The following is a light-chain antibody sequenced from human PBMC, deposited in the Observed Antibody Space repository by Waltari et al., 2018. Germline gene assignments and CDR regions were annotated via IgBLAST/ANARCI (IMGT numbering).Light chain of an antibody. J-gene: IGKJ5*01. CDR1: QDISNY. CDR2: TAS. Sequence: DIQMTQSPSSLSASVGDRVTITCQASQDISNYLNWYQQKPGKAPKLLIHTASTLQSGVPSRFSGSGSGTDFTLTISSLQPEDFATYYCQQRHSYPITFGQGTRLDIK. CDR3: QQRHSYPIT. V-gene: IGKV1-39*01.